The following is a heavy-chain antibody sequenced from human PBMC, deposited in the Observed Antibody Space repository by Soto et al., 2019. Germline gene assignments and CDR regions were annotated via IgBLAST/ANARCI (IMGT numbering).Heavy chain of an antibody. J-gene: IGHJ5*02. V-gene: IGHV4-31*03. CDR1: GGSISSGAYY. CDR3: ARGRGGDQDWFDP. Sequence: SETLSLACTVSGGSISSGAYYWSWIRQHPGKGLEWIGYISYVGSTYYNPSLQSRVTTSVDTSKNQFSLELSSVTAADTAVYYCARGRGGDQDWFDPWGQGTLVTVSS. D-gene: IGHD2-21*01. CDR2: ISYVGST.